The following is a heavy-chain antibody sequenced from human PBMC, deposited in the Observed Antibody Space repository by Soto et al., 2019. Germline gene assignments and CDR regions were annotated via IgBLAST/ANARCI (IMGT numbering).Heavy chain of an antibody. CDR1: GGTFSSYA. CDR3: ARVGLNGTRSWFDP. D-gene: IGHD1-7*01. Sequence: SVKVSCKASGGTFSSYAISWVRQAPGQGLEWMGGIIPIFGTANYAQKFQGRVTITADESTSTAYMELSSLRSEDTAVYYCARVGLNGTRSWFDPWGQGTLVTVSS. CDR2: IIPIFGTA. V-gene: IGHV1-69*13. J-gene: IGHJ5*02.